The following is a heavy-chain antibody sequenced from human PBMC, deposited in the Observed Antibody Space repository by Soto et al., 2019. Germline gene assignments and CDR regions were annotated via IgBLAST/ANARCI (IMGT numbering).Heavy chain of an antibody. CDR1: GFTFSNYW. CDR3: ARAGWYRFDY. V-gene: IGHV3-74*01. J-gene: IGHJ4*02. D-gene: IGHD6-19*01. CDR2: INSDGTTI. Sequence: QAGGSLRLSCAASGFTFSNYWVHWVRQAPGKGLMWVSRINSDGTTINYADSVEGRFTISRDNVKNTLFLQMNSLRVEDTAVYYCARAGWYRFDYWGQGTLVTVSS.